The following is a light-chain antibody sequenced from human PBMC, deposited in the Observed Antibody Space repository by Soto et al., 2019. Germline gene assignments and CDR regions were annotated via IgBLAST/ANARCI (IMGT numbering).Light chain of an antibody. CDR2: DVN. J-gene: IGLJ2*01. CDR3: SSYTTANTLT. V-gene: IGLV2-14*03. Sequence: QSALTQPASVSGSPGQSVTISCTGTSNDTGAYDYVSWYQQVPGKAPKLLIFDVNYRPSEISRRFSGSKSGNSASLTISALQAADEAHYYCSSYTTANTLTFGGGTKVTVL. CDR1: SNDTGAYDY.